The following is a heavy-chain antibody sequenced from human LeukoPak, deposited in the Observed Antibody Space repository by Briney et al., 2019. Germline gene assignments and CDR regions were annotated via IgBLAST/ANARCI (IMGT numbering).Heavy chain of an antibody. CDR1: GFTFSSYW. CDR2: IYSDGSRT. CDR3: ARDLCTSTGCQYWFDP. J-gene: IGHJ5*02. Sequence: GGSLRLSCVASGFTFSSYWMHWVRQAPGKGLVWVSRIYSDGSRTNCADSVKGRFTISRDNAKNTLYLQMNSLRAEDTAVYHCARDLCTSTGCQYWFDPWGQGTLVTVSS. V-gene: IGHV3-74*01. D-gene: IGHD2-2*01.